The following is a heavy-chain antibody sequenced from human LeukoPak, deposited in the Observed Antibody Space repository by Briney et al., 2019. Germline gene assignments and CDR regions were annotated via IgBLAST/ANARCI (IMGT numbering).Heavy chain of an antibody. Sequence: GGSLRLSCAGSGFTFSNYCMYWVRQAPGEGLVCVSRINTDGSSTSYADSVTGRFTISRDDAKNTLYLQMNSLRTEDTAVYYCTISAPGKRYFDNWGQGALVTVSS. CDR1: GFTFSNYC. J-gene: IGHJ4*02. D-gene: IGHD3-10*01. V-gene: IGHV3-74*03. CDR3: TISAPGKRYFDN. CDR2: INTDGSST.